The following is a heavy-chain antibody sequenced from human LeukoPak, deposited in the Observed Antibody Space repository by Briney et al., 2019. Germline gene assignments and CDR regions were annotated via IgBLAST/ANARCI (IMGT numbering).Heavy chain of an antibody. CDR3: AKDQRIYGILYYIYMDV. Sequence: GGSLRLSCAASGFTFSSYGMHWVRQAPGKGLDWVAVISYDGTKIFYADSVKGRFTISRDNSKNTLYLEMDSLRTEDTAVYYCAKDQRIYGILYYIYMDVWGKGTTVTISS. CDR2: ISYDGTKI. CDR1: GFTFSSYG. D-gene: IGHD3-10*01. J-gene: IGHJ6*03. V-gene: IGHV3-30*18.